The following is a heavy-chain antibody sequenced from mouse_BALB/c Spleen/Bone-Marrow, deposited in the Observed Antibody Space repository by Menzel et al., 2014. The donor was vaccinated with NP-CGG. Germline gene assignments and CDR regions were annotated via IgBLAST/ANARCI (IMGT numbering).Heavy chain of an antibody. CDR1: GFTFNSYG. CDR3: ARHGYYDQTEVSFIY. V-gene: IGHV5-9-2*01. D-gene: IGHD2-4*01. Sequence: EVQLVESGGGLVKSGGSLKLSCAASGFTFNSYGMSWVRQTPEKRLEWVAAISGGGSYTFYPDSVKGRFTISRDNAKNNLYLQLSSLRSEDTALYYSARHGYYDQTEVSFIYWGQGTLVTVSA. CDR2: ISGGGSYT. J-gene: IGHJ3*01.